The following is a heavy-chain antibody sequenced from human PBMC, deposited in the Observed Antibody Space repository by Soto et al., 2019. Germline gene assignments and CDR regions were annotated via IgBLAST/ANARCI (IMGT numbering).Heavy chain of an antibody. D-gene: IGHD3-10*01. CDR1: GFTFSSNG. V-gene: IGHV3-33*01. CDR2: IWYDGSNK. CDR3: ARDWVRESYFDY. Sequence: QVQLVESGGGVVQPGRSLRLSCAASGFTFSSNGMHWVRQAPGKGLEWVAVIWYDGSNKYYADSVKGRFTISRDNSKNTLYLQMNSLRAEDTAVYYCARDWVRESYFDYWGQGTLVTVSS. J-gene: IGHJ4*02.